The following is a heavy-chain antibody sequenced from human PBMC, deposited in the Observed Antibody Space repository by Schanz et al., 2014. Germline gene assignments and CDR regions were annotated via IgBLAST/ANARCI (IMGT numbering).Heavy chain of an antibody. CDR3: ARDGEAAAGCDY. Sequence: QVQLVQSGVEVKRPGASVRVSCKASGYSFTDYAIHWVRQAPGQGPEWMGWISAFDDKTDYAQNFQGRLIMTTDTSTTTVYMELSSLRSEDTAVYYCARDGEAAAGCDYWGQGTLVTVSS. V-gene: IGHV1-18*01. CDR2: ISAFDDKT. D-gene: IGHD6-13*01. CDR1: GYSFTDYA. J-gene: IGHJ4*02.